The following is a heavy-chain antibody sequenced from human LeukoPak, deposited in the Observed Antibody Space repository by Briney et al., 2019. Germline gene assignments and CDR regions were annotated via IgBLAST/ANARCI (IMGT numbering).Heavy chain of an antibody. D-gene: IGHD6-13*01. J-gene: IGHJ4*02. Sequence: SETLSLTCTVSGGSISSTSYYWGWIRQPPGKGLEWIGVFSYSGSTYDNPSLKSRVTISVDTSKKQFSLKLSSVTAADTAVYYCARGYSSCWNYFDDWGQGTLVTVSS. CDR3: ARGYSSCWNYFDD. CDR2: FSYSGST. CDR1: GGSISSTSYY. V-gene: IGHV4-39*07.